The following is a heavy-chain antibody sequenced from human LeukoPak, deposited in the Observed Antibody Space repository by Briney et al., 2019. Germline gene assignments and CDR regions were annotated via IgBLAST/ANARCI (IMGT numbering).Heavy chain of an antibody. CDR2: TSTSGGST. Sequence: TGGSLRLSCAASGFTFSSYAMSWVRQAPGKGLEWVSATSTSGGSTFYADSVKGRFTISRDNSKNTLYLQMNSLRAEDTAVYYCAKGPSPYGDYDYWGQGTLVTASS. V-gene: IGHV3-23*01. D-gene: IGHD4-17*01. J-gene: IGHJ4*02. CDR3: AKGPSPYGDYDY. CDR1: GFTFSSYA.